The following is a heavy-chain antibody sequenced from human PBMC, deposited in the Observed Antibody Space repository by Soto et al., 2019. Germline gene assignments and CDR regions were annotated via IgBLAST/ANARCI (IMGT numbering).Heavy chain of an antibody. CDR2: IIPILGSA. Sequence: QVQLVQSGAEVKKPGSSVKVSCKASGGTLSNYAISWVRQAPGQGLEWMGGIIPILGSANYAQKFQDRVTTTADESTSTTYMELSSLRSEDAAVYYCASRERVGAFDIWGQGTMVTVSS. CDR3: ASRERVGAFDI. CDR1: GGTLSNYA. V-gene: IGHV1-69*01. D-gene: IGHD1-26*01. J-gene: IGHJ3*02.